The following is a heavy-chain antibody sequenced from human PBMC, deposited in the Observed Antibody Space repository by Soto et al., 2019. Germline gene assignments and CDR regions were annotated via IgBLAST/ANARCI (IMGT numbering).Heavy chain of an antibody. CDR3: ATPYYFDH. Sequence: GGSLRLSCAASGFMFSAYTMNWVRQAPGKGLEWLSSISDDSSYIDYADSLRGRFTVSRDNARNSLYLQIDSLGVEDTAVYYCATPYYFDHWGPGTLVTVSS. J-gene: IGHJ4*02. D-gene: IGHD3-16*01. CDR1: GFMFSAYT. CDR2: ISDDSSYI. V-gene: IGHV3-21*06.